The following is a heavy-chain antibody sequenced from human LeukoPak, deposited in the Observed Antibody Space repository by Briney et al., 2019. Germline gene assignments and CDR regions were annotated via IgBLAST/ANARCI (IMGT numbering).Heavy chain of an antibody. CDR2: INQGGSRL. Sequence: GGSLRLPCAGSRFTLRKYWMSSVRQAPGKGLEWVASINQGGSRLHYLDSVTGRFIISRADAKNSLFLQMTRLRVDDTAVYYCARLKDDVIKLDYWGQGTLVSVPS. J-gene: IGHJ4*02. CDR3: ARLKDDVIKLDY. CDR1: RFTLRKYW. V-gene: IGHV3-7*01. D-gene: IGHD3-3*01.